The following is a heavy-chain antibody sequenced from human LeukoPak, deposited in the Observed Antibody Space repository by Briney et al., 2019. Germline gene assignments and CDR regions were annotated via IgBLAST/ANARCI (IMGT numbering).Heavy chain of an antibody. V-gene: IGHV3-33*01. CDR2: IWSDGSNR. J-gene: IGHJ4*01. CDR3: ARDAQRGLDYSNSLEY. Sequence: GGSLRPSCAASGFIYSHYGMHWVRQAPGKGLEWVAVIWSDGSNRFYAGSVKGRFTISRDNSQNTLFLQMNSLRAEDTAMYYCARDAQRGLDYSNSLEYWGHGTLVTVSS. D-gene: IGHD4-11*01. CDR1: GFIYSHYG.